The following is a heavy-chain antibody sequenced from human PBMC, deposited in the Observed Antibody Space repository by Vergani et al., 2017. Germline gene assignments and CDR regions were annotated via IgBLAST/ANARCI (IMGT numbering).Heavy chain of an antibody. J-gene: IGHJ5*02. CDR1: GGSISSYY. V-gene: IGHV4-59*01. CDR2: IYYSGST. D-gene: IGHD3-3*01. CDR3: ARDLGCLEWFEGFDP. Sequence: QVQLQESGPGLVKPSETLSLTCTVSGGSISSYYWSWIRQPPGKGLEWIGYIYYSGSTNYNPSLKSRVTISVDTSKNQFSLKLSSVTEADTAVYYCARDLGCLEWFEGFDPWGQGTLVTVSS.